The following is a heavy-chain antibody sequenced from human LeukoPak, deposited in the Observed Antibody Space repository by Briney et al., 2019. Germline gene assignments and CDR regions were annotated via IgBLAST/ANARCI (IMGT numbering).Heavy chain of an antibody. D-gene: IGHD2-21*02. V-gene: IGHV3-53*01. J-gene: IGHJ4*02. CDR3: AKDDWWRLPNPYYFDY. Sequence: PGGSLRLSCAASGFTVSSNYMSWVRQAPGKGLEWVSVIYSGGSTYYADSVKGRFTISRDNSKNTLYLQMNSLRAEDTAVYYCAKDDWWRLPNPYYFDYWGQGTLVTVSS. CDR2: IYSGGST. CDR1: GFTVSSNY.